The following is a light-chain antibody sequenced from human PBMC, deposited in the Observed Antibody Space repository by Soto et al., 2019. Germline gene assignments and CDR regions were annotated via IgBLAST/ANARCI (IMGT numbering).Light chain of an antibody. CDR3: QQLNSYPLVT. CDR2: AAS. V-gene: IGKV1-9*01. Sequence: DFQLTQSPSFLSASVGDRVTITCRASQGISSYLAWYQQKPGKAPKLLIYAASTLQSGVPSRFSGSGSGTEFTLTISSLQPEDFATYYCQQLNSYPLVTFGPGTKVDIK. CDR1: QGISSY. J-gene: IGKJ3*01.